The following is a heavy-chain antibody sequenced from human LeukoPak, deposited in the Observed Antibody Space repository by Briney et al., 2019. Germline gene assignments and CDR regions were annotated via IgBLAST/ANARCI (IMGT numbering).Heavy chain of an antibody. D-gene: IGHD2-2*01. Sequence: GESLKISCKGSGYSFTSYWIGWVRQMPGKGLGWMGIIYPGDSDTRYSPSFQGQVTISADKSISTAYLQWSSLKASDTAMYYCARQAHPDIVVVPAASGFFFDYWGQGTLVTVSS. CDR2: IYPGDSDT. V-gene: IGHV5-51*01. CDR1: GYSFTSYW. J-gene: IGHJ4*02. CDR3: ARQAHPDIVVVPAASGFFFDY.